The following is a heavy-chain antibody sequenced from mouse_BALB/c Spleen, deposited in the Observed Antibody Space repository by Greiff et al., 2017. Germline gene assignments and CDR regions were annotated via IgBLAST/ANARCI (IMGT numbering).Heavy chain of an antibody. V-gene: IGHV6-6*02. CDR3: TRMYYGSSSDY. CDR1: GFTFSNYW. J-gene: IGHJ2*01. Sequence: DVQLQESGGGLVQPGGSMKLSCVASGFTFSNYWMNWVRQSPEKGLEWVAEIRLKSNNYATHYAESVKGRFTISRDDSKSSVYLQMNNLRAEDTGIYYCTRMYYGSSSDYWGQGTTLTVSS. D-gene: IGHD1-1*01. CDR2: IRLKSNNYAT.